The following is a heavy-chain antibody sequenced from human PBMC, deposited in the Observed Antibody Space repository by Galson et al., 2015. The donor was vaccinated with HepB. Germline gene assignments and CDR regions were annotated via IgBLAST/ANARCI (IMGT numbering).Heavy chain of an antibody. CDR2: IYPGDSDT. D-gene: IGHD6-13*01. V-gene: IGHV5-51*01. CDR3: ATNLLGSSSWSPHAGYYYYYYGMDV. CDR1: GYSFTSYW. Sequence: QSGAEVKKPGESLKISCKGSGYSFTSYWIGWVRQMPGKGLEWMGIIYPGDSDTRYSPSFQGQVTISADKSISTAYLQWSSLKASDTAMYYCATNLLGSSSWSPHAGYYYYYYGMDVWGQGTTVTVSS. J-gene: IGHJ6*02.